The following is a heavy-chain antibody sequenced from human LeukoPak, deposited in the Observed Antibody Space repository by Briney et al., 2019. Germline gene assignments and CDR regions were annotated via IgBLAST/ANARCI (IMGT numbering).Heavy chain of an antibody. CDR1: GFTFTSYS. Sequence: GGSLRLSCVASGFTFTSYSMNWVRQAPGKGLEWVSAISGSGGSTYYADSVKGRFTISRDNSKNTLYLQMNSLRAEDTAVYYCAKDPWGPVTTYYWGQGTLVTVSS. D-gene: IGHD4-11*01. V-gene: IGHV3-23*01. J-gene: IGHJ4*02. CDR2: ISGSGGST. CDR3: AKDPWGPVTTYY.